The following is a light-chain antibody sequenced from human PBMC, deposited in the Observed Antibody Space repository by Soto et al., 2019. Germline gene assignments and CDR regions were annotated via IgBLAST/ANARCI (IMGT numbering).Light chain of an antibody. CDR2: LGS. V-gene: IGKV2-28*01. CDR1: QSLLHSNGYNY. J-gene: IGKJ5*01. CDR3: MQALQTPG. Sequence: DIVMTQSPLSLPVTPGEPASISCRSSQSLLHSNGYNYLDWYLQKPGQSPQLLTYLGSNRASGVPDRFSGSGSCTDFTLKISRVEAEDVGVYYCMQALQTPGFGQGTRLEIK.